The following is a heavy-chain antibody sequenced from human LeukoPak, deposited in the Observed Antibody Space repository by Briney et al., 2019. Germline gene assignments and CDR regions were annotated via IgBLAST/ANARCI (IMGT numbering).Heavy chain of an antibody. D-gene: IGHD3-22*01. CDR2: IIPIFGTA. Sequence: SVTVSCKASGGTFSSYAISWVRQAPGQGLEWMGGIIPIFGTANYAQKFQGRVTITADESTSTAYMELSSLRSEDTAVYYCARAPSYYYDSSGYCFDYWGQGTLVTVSS. CDR3: ARAPSYYYDSSGYCFDY. V-gene: IGHV1-69*13. J-gene: IGHJ4*02. CDR1: GGTFSSYA.